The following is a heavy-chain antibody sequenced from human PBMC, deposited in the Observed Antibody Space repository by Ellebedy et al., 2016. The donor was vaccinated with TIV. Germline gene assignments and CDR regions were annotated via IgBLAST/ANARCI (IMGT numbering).Heavy chain of an antibody. D-gene: IGHD3-9*01. CDR1: GFTFSNYS. CDR3: ARDTSRNYDILTGYYTPYYYGMDV. CDR2: ISSSSSYI. V-gene: IGHV3-21*01. Sequence: GGSLRLSXAASGFTFSNYSMNWVRQAPGKGLEWVSPISSSSSYIYYADSVKGRFIISRDNAKNSLYLQMNSLRAEDTAEYYCARDTSRNYDILTGYYTPYYYGMDVWGQGTTVTVSS. J-gene: IGHJ6*02.